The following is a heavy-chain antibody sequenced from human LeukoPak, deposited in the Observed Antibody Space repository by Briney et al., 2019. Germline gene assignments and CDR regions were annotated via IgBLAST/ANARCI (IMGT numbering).Heavy chain of an antibody. J-gene: IGHJ4*02. CDR3: ARGGGYSEYYFDY. V-gene: IGHV4-30-2*01. CDR1: GGSISSGGYS. CDR2: IYHSGST. Sequence: PSQTLSLTCAVSGGSISSGGYSWRWIRQPPGTGLEWIGYIYHSGSTYYNPSLKSRVTISVDRSKNQFSLKLSSVTAADTAVYYCARGGGYSEYYFDYWGQGTLVTVSS. D-gene: IGHD3-10*01.